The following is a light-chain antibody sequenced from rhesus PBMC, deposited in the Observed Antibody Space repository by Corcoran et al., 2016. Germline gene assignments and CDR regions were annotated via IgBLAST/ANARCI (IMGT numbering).Light chain of an antibody. CDR2: RAS. J-gene: IGKJ1*01. CDR3: QQHDNSPWT. V-gene: IGKV1-69*01. Sequence: DIQMTQSPSSLSASVGDRVTITCRASQGVSNWLAWYQQKPGKAPNLLIYRASNLETGVHSRFSGSGSGTDFNLTISSLQPEDIATYYCQQHDNSPWTFGQGTKVEIK. CDR1: QGVSNW.